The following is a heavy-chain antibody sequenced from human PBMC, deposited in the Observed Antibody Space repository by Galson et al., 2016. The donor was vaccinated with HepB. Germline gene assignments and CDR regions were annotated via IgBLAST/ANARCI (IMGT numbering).Heavy chain of an antibody. V-gene: IGHV4-31*03. Sequence: TLSLTCTVSGASTSRGGYYWNWIRHLPGKGLEWIGHIYYSGHTKYNPSLESRVTISVDTSKNLFSLKLRSVTAADTAVYYCATFVEDASMGYGVDVWGQGTTVTVSS. D-gene: IGHD2-15*01. J-gene: IGHJ6*02. CDR3: ATFVEDASMGYGVDV. CDR1: GASTSRGGYY. CDR2: IYYSGHT.